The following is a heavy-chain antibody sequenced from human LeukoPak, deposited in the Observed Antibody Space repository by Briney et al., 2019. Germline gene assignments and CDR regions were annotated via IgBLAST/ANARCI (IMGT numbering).Heavy chain of an antibody. Sequence: SETLSLTCAVYGGSFSGYYWSWIRQPPGKGLEWIGEINHSGSTNYNPSLKSRVTISVDTSKNQFSLKLSSVTAADTAVYCCARVPPYYDYVWGSYRANHNWFDPWGQGTLVTVSS. J-gene: IGHJ5*02. CDR3: ARVPPYYDYVWGSYRANHNWFDP. CDR1: GGSFSGYY. V-gene: IGHV4-34*01. D-gene: IGHD3-16*02. CDR2: INHSGST.